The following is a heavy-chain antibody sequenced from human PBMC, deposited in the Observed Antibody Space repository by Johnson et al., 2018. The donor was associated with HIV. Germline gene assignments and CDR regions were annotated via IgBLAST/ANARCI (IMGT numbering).Heavy chain of an antibody. D-gene: IGHD4-23*01. Sequence: VQLVESGGGLVQPGESLRLSCAASGFTFSNYWMSWVRQAPGKGLEWVANIKEDGNDEYYVDSLEGRFTISRANAKNSLYLQMDNLRTEDTAVYYCASYGWGGNDALDIWCQGTMVTGSS. CDR3: ASYGWGGNDALDI. V-gene: IGHV3-7*02. CDR2: IKEDGNDE. CDR1: GFTFSNYW. J-gene: IGHJ3*02.